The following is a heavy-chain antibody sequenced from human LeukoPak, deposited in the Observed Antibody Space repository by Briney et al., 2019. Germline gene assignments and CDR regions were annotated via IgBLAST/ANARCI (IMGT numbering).Heavy chain of an antibody. V-gene: IGHV3-30*19. CDR3: ARDLHCSGGSCYSGLHY. Sequence: GGSLRLSCAASGFTFSSYGMHWVRQAPGKGLEWVSVISYDGSYKYYADSVKGRFTISRDNSKNTLYLQMNSLRPEDTAVYYCARDLHCSGGSCYSGLHYWGQGTLVTVSS. CDR2: ISYDGSYK. J-gene: IGHJ4*02. D-gene: IGHD2-15*01. CDR1: GFTFSSYG.